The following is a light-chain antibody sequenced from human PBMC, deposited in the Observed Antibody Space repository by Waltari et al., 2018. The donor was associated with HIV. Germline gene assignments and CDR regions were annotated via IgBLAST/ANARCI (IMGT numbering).Light chain of an antibody. V-gene: IGLV2-8*01. J-gene: IGLJ3*02. Sequence: QSALTQPPSASGSPGQSVTISCTGTSSDVGGYNHVSWYQHHPGKAPKFLLYEVTSRPAGVPDRFSGSKSGNTACLTVSGLQADDEADYYCVSYAGVKNRWAFGGGTKLTVL. CDR2: EVT. CDR1: SSDVGGYNH. CDR3: VSYAGVKNRWA.